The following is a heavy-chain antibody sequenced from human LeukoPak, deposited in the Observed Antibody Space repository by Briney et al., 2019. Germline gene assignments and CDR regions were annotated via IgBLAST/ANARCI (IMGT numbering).Heavy chain of an antibody. D-gene: IGHD5-18*01. CDR1: GYTFTSYG. CDR2: ISAYNGNT. Sequence: ASVKVSCKASGYTFTSYGISWVRQAPGEGLEWMGWISAYNGNTNYAQKLQGRVTMTTDASTSTAYMELRSLRSDDAAVYYCARVNGYSYGLNWYFDLWGRGTLVTVSS. J-gene: IGHJ2*01. CDR3: ARVNGYSYGLNWYFDL. V-gene: IGHV1-18*04.